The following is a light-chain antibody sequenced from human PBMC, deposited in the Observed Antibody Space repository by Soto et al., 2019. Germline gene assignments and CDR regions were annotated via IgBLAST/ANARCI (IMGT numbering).Light chain of an antibody. CDR3: QQRSNWPST. V-gene: IGKV3D-20*02. CDR1: QSVSNNY. CDR2: GAS. J-gene: IGKJ5*01. Sequence: EIVLTHSPCTLSLSPGERATLSCRASQSVSNNYLAWYQQKPGQAPKLVIYGASIRATGIPDRFSASGSGTDFTLTISRLEPEDFAVYYCQQRSNWPSTFGQGTRLEIK.